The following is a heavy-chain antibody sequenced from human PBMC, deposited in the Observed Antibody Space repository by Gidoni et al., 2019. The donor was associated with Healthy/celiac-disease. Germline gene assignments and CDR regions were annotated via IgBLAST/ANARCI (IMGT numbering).Heavy chain of an antibody. J-gene: IGHJ4*02. CDR1: GYTFTSYG. D-gene: IGHD2-15*01. V-gene: IGHV1-18*01. CDR3: ARQTIGGYCSGGSFYSESDY. CDR2: ISAYNCNT. Sequence: QVQLVQSGAEVKKPGASVKVSCKASGYTFTSYGISWVRKAPGQGLEWMGWISAYNCNTNHASKLPGSVTMAQNTSTSTALMGLTRPGSYEPAGYYWARQTIGGYCSGGSFYSESDYWGQGTLVTVSS.